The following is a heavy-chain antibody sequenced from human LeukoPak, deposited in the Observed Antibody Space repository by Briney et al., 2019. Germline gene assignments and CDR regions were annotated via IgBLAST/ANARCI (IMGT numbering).Heavy chain of an antibody. CDR1: GFTFSSYS. V-gene: IGHV3-21*01. CDR2: ISSKSTYI. J-gene: IGHJ4*02. Sequence: GGSLRLSCTPSGFTFSSYSMNWVRQAPGKGLEWVSSISSKSTYIYYADSVKGRFTISRDNAKSSLYLQMNSLRAEDTAIYYCARIHIAVAGITDYWGQGTLVTVSS. D-gene: IGHD6-19*01. CDR3: ARIHIAVAGITDY.